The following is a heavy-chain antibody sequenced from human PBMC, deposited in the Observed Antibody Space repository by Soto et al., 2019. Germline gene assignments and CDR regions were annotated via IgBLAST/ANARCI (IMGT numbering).Heavy chain of an antibody. J-gene: IGHJ3*02. V-gene: IGHV3-23*01. D-gene: IGHD2-15*01. CDR3: APHGLCSVGSFHYDAFDI. Sequence: EVQLLESGGGLVQPGASLRLSCAFSGFIFGNYMMTWVRQAPGKGLEWVSTIRDGGESTYYADSVKGRFTIYRDNSNNKLYLQMDSRGVEDTAVYYCAPHGLCSVGSFHYDAFDITFKGTMVTVSS. CDR1: GFIFGNYM. CDR2: IRDGGEST.